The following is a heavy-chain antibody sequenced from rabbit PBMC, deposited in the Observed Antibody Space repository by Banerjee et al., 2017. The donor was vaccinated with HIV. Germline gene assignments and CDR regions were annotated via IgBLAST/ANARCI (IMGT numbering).Heavy chain of an antibody. Sequence: QSLEESGGDLVKPGASLTLTCTASGFSFSSSYYMCWVRQAPGRGLEWIACIYAGSSGTTYYASWAKGRFTISKTSSTTVTLQMTSLTAADSATYFCARQSYDDYGAHDAFDPWGPGTLVSVS. D-gene: IGHD2-1*01. CDR2: IYAGSSGTT. J-gene: IGHJ2*01. CDR1: GFSFSSSYY. V-gene: IGHV1S40*01. CDR3: ARQSYDDYGAHDAFDP.